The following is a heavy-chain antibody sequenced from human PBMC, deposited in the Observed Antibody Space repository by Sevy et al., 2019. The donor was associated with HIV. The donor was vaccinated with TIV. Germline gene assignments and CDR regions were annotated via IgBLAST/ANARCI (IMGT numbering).Heavy chain of an antibody. V-gene: IGHV3-23*01. CDR2: ISGSGGST. CDR3: AKDIDSSGYYYFDY. J-gene: IGHJ4*02. CDR1: GFSFSSYA. Sequence: GGSLILSCAASGFSFSSYAMSWVRQAPGKGLEWVSGISGSGGSTYYADSVKGRFTISRDNSKNTLYLQMNSLRAEDTALYYCAKDIDSSGYYYFDYWGQGTLVTVSS. D-gene: IGHD6-19*01.